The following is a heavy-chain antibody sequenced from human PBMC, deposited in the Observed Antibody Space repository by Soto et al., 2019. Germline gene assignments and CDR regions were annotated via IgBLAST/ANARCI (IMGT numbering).Heavy chain of an antibody. CDR1: GYTFNSFG. CDR2: ISAYNGNT. Sequence: QVHLEQSGAEVRKPGASVKVSCKASGYTFNSFGINWVRQAPGQGLEWLGWISAYNGNTNYAQKFHDRVTMTAYPSTTAAYLELTSLRSDDTAVYYCAREFQYDSGGFHQLYFWGQGTLVTVSS. D-gene: IGHD3-22*01. V-gene: IGHV1-18*04. CDR3: AREFQYDSGGFHQLYF. J-gene: IGHJ4*02.